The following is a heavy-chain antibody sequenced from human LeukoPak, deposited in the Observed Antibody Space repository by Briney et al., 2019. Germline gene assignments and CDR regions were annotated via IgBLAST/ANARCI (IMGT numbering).Heavy chain of an antibody. V-gene: IGHV3-48*04. J-gene: IGHJ4*02. CDR3: ARDGADYGSGSYCDY. CDR2: ISSSSSTI. D-gene: IGHD3-10*01. Sequence: GGSLRLSCAASGFTFSSYSMNWVRQAPGKGLEGVSYISSSSSTIYYADSVKGRFTISRDNAKNSLYLLMNSLRADDTAVYYCARDGADYGSGSYCDYWGQGTLVTVSS. CDR1: GFTFSSYS.